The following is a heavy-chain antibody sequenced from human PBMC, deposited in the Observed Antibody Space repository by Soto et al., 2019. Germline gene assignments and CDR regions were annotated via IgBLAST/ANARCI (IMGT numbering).Heavy chain of an antibody. Sequence: ASVKVSCKASGYTFNTYDITWVRQASGQGLEWMGWMSPRSGNTAYAQKFQGRVSMTRDTSISTAYMELISLRSEDTAVYYCARVLMVRGVIMAGYYGMDVWGQGTTVTVSS. CDR2: MSPRSGNT. D-gene: IGHD3-10*01. CDR1: GYTFNTYD. J-gene: IGHJ6*02. CDR3: ARVLMVRGVIMAGYYGMDV. V-gene: IGHV1-8*01.